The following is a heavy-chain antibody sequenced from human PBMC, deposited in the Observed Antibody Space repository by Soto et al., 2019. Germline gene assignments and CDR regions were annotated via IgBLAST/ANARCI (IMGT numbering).Heavy chain of an antibody. CDR1: GGSFSGYY. CDR2: INHSGST. Sequence: SSETLSLTCAVYGGSFSGYYWSWIRQPPGKGLEWIGEINHSGSTNYNPSLKSRVTISVDTSKNQFSLKLSSVTAADTAVYYCARGLMYSSGQTYNWFDSWGQGTLVTVSS. V-gene: IGHV4-34*01. CDR3: ARGLMYSSGQTYNWFDS. J-gene: IGHJ5*01. D-gene: IGHD6-19*01.